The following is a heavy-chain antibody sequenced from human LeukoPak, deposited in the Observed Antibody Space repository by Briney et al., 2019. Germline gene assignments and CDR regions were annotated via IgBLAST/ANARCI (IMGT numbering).Heavy chain of an antibody. D-gene: IGHD2-21*02. CDR2: INSDGTYT. CDR1: GFTFSSYW. Sequence: GGSLRLSCAASGFTFSSYWMHCVRQAPGKGLVWVSGINSDGTYTNYADSVKGRFTFSRDNAQNTLYLQMNSLRAEDTAVYYCARDRAVGVTDFDYWGQGTLVTVSS. J-gene: IGHJ4*02. CDR3: ARDRAVGVTDFDY. V-gene: IGHV3-74*01.